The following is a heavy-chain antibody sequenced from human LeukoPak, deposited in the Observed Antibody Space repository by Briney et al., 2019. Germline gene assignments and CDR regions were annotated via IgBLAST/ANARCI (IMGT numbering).Heavy chain of an antibody. CDR1: GYTFTSYG. D-gene: IGHD1-26*01. CDR3: ARGAPYSGSYYQRERENWFDP. CDR2: ISAYNGNT. Sequence: ASVKVSCKASGYTFTSYGISWVRQAPGRGLEWMGWISAYNGNTNYAQKLQGRVTMTTDTSTSTAYMELRSLRSDDTAVYYCARGAPYSGSYYQRERENWFDPWGQGTLVTVSS. V-gene: IGHV1-18*01. J-gene: IGHJ5*02.